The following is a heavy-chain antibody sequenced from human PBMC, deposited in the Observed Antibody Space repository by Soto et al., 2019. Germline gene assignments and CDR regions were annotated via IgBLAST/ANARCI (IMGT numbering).Heavy chain of an antibody. Sequence: EASVKVSCKAFGYTFTIYYIHWVRQAPGQGLEWMGVINTSGGSPTYAQKFQDRVTMTRDTSTSTVYMELSSLRSEDTAVYYCARGGRNYDYYYYYGMDVWGQGTTVTVSS. CDR2: INTSGGSP. D-gene: IGHD3-10*01. J-gene: IGHJ6*02. CDR1: GYTFTIYY. CDR3: ARGGRNYDYYYYYGMDV. V-gene: IGHV1-46*01.